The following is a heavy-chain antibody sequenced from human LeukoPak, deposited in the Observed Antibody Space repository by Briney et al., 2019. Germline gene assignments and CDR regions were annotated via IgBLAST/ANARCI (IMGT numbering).Heavy chain of an antibody. J-gene: IGHJ5*02. Sequence: SVTLSLTCTVSGGSINGYYWSWLRQPAGKGLEWIRRVYSSESINYNPSLKSRVTMSIDTSKNQFSLKLNSVTAADTAVYYCARDRSSSYTRDWFDPWGQGALVTVSS. D-gene: IGHD6-13*01. V-gene: IGHV4-4*07. CDR1: GGSINGYY. CDR3: ARDRSSSYTRDWFDP. CDR2: VYSSESI.